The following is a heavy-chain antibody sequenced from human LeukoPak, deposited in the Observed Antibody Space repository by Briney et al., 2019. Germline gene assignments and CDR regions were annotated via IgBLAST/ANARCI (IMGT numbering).Heavy chain of an antibody. D-gene: IGHD2-2*01. CDR3: ARHAGVGSTSPLDY. CDR1: GYTFTYYW. CDR2: IFPGTTGT. Sequence: HGESPKTSCNASGYTFTYYWIGLVRQIPGKGPGWMGMIFPGTTGTKSSASFQGQVTISADTSMNTAYLQWRSLKPSDTAMYYCARHAGVGSTSPLDYWGEGTLVTVSS. J-gene: IGHJ4*02. V-gene: IGHV5-51*01.